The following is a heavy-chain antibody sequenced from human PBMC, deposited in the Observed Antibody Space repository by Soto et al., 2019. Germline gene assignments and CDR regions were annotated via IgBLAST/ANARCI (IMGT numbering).Heavy chain of an antibody. D-gene: IGHD3-3*01. V-gene: IGHV1-69*12. CDR3: ASPPRFLEWLLLFY. CDR1: GGTFSSYA. CDR2: IIPIFGTA. Sequence: QVQLVQSGAEVKKPGSSVKVSCKASGGTFSSYAISWVRQAPGQGLEWMGGIIPIFGTANYAQKFQGRVTITADESTSTAYMELSSLRSEDTAVYYCASPPRFLEWLLLFYWGQRTLVTVSS. J-gene: IGHJ4*02.